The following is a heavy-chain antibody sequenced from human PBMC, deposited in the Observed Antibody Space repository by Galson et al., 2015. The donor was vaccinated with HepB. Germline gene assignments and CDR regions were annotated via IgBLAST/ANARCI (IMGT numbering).Heavy chain of an antibody. V-gene: IGHV3-15*07. CDR1: GFTFINAW. D-gene: IGHD2-2*01. J-gene: IGHJ4*02. CDR2: IKDKTVGGTT. Sequence: SLRLSCAASGFTFINAWMNWVRQAPGKGLEWVGRIKDKTVGGTTDYAAPVKGRFTISRDDSKNTLYLQMNNLKAEDTAMYYCVTDLFPRPAAASDYWGQGTLVTVSS. CDR3: VTDLFPRPAAASDY.